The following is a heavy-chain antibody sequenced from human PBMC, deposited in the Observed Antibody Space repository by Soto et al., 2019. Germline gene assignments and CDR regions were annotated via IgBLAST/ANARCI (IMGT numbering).Heavy chain of an antibody. CDR2: INHSGST. J-gene: IGHJ5*02. D-gene: IGHD3-3*01. V-gene: IGHV4-34*01. CDR1: GGSFSGYY. CDR3: ARGRVTISFDP. Sequence: SETLSLTCAVYGGSFSGYYWSWIRQPPGKGLEWIGEINHSGSTNYNPSLKSRVTISVDTSKNQFSLKLSSVTAADTAVYYCARGRVTISFDPWGQGTLVTVS.